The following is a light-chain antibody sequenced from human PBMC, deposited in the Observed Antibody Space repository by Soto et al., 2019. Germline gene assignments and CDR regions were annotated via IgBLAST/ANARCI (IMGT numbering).Light chain of an antibody. CDR3: AAWDNSLVGGPA. CDR1: NSNIGSKY. CDR2: RNN. Sequence: QSALTQPPSASGTPWQRVTISCSGSNSNIGSKYVYWYQQLPGTAPKLLLYRNNQRPSGVPDRFSGSKSGTSASLAISGLRSEDEADYYCAAWDNSLVGGPAFGGGTKVTVL. V-gene: IGLV1-47*01. J-gene: IGLJ2*01.